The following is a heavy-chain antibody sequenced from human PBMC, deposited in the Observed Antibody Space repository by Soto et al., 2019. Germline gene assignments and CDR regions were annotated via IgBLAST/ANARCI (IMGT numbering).Heavy chain of an antibody. Sequence: QLQLQESGSGLVKPSQTLSLTCAVSGGSISSGGYSWSWIRQPPGKGLEWIGYIYHSGSTYYNPSLKXXXXXXXXXXXXXXSXXXXXXXXXXTAVYYXXRVPDRWGQGTLVTVSS. V-gene: IGHV4-30-2*01. CDR1: GGSISSGGYS. J-gene: IGHJ5*02. CDR2: IYHSGST. CDR3: XRVPDR. D-gene: IGHD2-2*01.